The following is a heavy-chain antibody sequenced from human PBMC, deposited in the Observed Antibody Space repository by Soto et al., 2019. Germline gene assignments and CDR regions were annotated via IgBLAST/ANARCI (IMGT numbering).Heavy chain of an antibody. J-gene: IGHJ4*02. Sequence: ESGGGVVQPGRSLRLSCAASGFTFSSYGMHWVRQAPGKGLEWVAVIWYDGSNKYYADSVKGRFTISRDNSKNTLYLQMNSLRAEDTAVYYCAREGQAGYFDYWGQGTLVTVSS. V-gene: IGHV3-33*01. D-gene: IGHD6-19*01. CDR2: IWYDGSNK. CDR1: GFTFSSYG. CDR3: AREGQAGYFDY.